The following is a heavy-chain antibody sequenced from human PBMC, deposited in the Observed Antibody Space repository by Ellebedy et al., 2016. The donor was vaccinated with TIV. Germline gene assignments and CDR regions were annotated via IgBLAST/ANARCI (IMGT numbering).Heavy chain of an antibody. Sequence: PGGSLRPSCAASGFTFSSYWMHWVRQVPGKGLVWVLRINSDGSITGYGDSVRGRFTVSRDNAKNTLYLQMNSLGGEDTAVYYCGRDFPPIAASGIGYWGQGTLVTVSS. J-gene: IGHJ4*02. CDR1: GFTFSSYW. D-gene: IGHD6-13*01. V-gene: IGHV3-74*01. CDR3: GRDFPPIAASGIGY. CDR2: INSDGSIT.